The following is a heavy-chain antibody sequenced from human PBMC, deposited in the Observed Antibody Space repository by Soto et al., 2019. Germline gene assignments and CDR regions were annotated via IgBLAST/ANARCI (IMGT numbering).Heavy chain of an antibody. J-gene: IGHJ4*02. V-gene: IGHV4-39*01. D-gene: IGHD3-9*01. CDR1: GGSVSSSNYY. CDR3: AILEGLATIPYYFDY. Sequence: PSETLSLTCTVSGGSVSSSNYYWGWIRQSPGKGLEWIGSIYYSGSTYYNPSLESRVSISVDKSKNQFSLKVISVTAADTAVYYCAILEGLATIPYYFDYWGQGTLVPVSS. CDR2: IYYSGST.